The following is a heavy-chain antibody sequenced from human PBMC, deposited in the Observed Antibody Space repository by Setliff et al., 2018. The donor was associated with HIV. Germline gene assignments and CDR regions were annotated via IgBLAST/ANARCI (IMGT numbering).Heavy chain of an antibody. D-gene: IGHD6-19*01. CDR2: ISSSSSSYT. CDR3: ARLGAVAVRSAFDY. V-gene: IGHV3-11*06. Sequence: GGSLRLSCAASGFTVSERYMSWIRQAPGKGLEWISYISSSSSSYTNYADSVRGRFTISRDSAKNSLYLQMDSLRAEDTAVYYCARLGAVAVRSAFDYWGQGTLVTVS. J-gene: IGHJ4*02. CDR1: GFTVSERY.